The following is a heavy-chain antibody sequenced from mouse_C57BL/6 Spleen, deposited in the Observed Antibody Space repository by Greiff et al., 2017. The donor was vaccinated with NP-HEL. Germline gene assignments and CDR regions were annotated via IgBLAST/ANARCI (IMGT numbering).Heavy chain of an antibody. CDR3: STVVAAYYFDY. Sequence: QVQLQQSGPELVKPGASVKISCKASGYAFSSSWMNWVKQRPGKGLEWIGRIYPGDGETNYNGKFKGKATLTADKSSSTAYMQLSSLTSEDSAVYFCSTVVAAYYFDYWGPGTTLTVSS. D-gene: IGHD1-1*01. CDR2: IYPGDGET. V-gene: IGHV1-82*01. J-gene: IGHJ2*01. CDR1: GYAFSSSW.